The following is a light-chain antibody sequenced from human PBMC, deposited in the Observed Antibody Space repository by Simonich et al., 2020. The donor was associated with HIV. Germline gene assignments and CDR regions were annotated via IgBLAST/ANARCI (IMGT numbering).Light chain of an antibody. J-gene: IGKJ1*01. CDR1: QSVLYSSKNKNY. V-gene: IGKV4-1*01. CDR2: WAS. CDR3: QQYYSTPRT. Sequence: DIVMTQSPDSLAVSLGERATINCKSSQSVLYSSKNKNYLAWYQQKPGQPPKLLIYWASTRESGVPDRFSGSGSGTDFTLTISNLQAEDVAVYYCQQYYSTPRTFGQGTKVEIK.